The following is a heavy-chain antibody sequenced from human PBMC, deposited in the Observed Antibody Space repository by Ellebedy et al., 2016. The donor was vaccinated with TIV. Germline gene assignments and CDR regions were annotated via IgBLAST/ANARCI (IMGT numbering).Heavy chain of an antibody. Sequence: SLKISCAASGFTFDDFAMHWVRQAPGKGLDWVSGISWNSDNIGYADSVKSRFTISRDNAKNSLYLQMNSLRAEDTALYYCAKVPGGLLWFRELSKEYYFDCWGQGTLVTVSS. D-gene: IGHD3-10*01. CDR3: AKVPGGLLWFRELSKEYYFDC. CDR1: GFTFDDFA. V-gene: IGHV3-9*01. J-gene: IGHJ4*02. CDR2: ISWNSDNI.